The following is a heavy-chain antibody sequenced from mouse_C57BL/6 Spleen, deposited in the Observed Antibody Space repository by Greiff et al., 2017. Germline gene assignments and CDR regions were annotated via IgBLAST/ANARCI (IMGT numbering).Heavy chain of an antibody. D-gene: IGHD2-3*01. CDR1: GYTFTDYY. J-gene: IGHJ3*01. CDR3: ERQGDDGYGLDY. CDR2: INPNNGGT. Sequence: VQLQQSGPELVKPGASVKISCKASGYTFTDYYMNWVKQSHGKSLEWIGDINPNNGGTSYNQKVKGKVTLTVDKASSTAYMELRRLTSEESAVYSCERQGDDGYGLDYWGQGTLVTVSA. V-gene: IGHV1-26*01.